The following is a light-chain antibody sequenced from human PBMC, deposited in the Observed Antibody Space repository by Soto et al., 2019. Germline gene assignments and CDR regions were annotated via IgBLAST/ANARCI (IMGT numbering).Light chain of an antibody. J-gene: IGKJ1*01. Sequence: DIVMTQSPDSLAVSLGERATINCKSSQSVLYSSNNKNYIAWYQQKPGQPPKLLIYWASTRESGVPDRFSGSGSGTDFTLTISSLQAEDVAVYYCQQYYSTPPTFGQGTKVVIK. CDR1: QSVLYSSNNKNY. CDR3: QQYYSTPPT. CDR2: WAS. V-gene: IGKV4-1*01.